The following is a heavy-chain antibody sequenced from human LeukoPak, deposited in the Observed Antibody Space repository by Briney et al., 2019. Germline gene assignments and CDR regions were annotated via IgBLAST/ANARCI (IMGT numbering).Heavy chain of an antibody. J-gene: IGHJ4*02. CDR1: GFTLSSYW. CDR2: INSDGSST. CDR3: ARAYSYASIWYVLRYYFGY. D-gene: IGHD6-13*01. V-gene: IGHV3-74*01. Sequence: GGSLRLSCAASGFTLSSYWMHWVRQAPGKGLVWVSHINSDGSSTSYADSVKGRFTISRDNAKNTLYLQMNSLRAEDTAVYYCARAYSYASIWYVLRYYFGYWGQGTLVTVSS.